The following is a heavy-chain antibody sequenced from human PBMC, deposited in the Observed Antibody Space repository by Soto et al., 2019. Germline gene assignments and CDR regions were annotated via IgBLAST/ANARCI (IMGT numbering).Heavy chain of an antibody. CDR3: AKDSHNYYDSSGYLGIDY. CDR2: ISGSGGST. D-gene: IGHD3-22*01. V-gene: IGHV3-23*01. CDR1: GCAFRSYA. J-gene: IGHJ4*02. Sequence: GGSLTLSCAPSGCAFRSYAMSWVRQAPGEGLEWVSVISGSGGSTYYADSVKGRFTISRDNSKNTLYLQMNSLRAEDTAVYYCAKDSHNYYDSSGYLGIDYWGQGTLVTVSS.